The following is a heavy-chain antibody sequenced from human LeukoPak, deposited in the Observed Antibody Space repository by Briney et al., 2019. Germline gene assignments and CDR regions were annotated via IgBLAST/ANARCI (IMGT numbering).Heavy chain of an antibody. CDR2: INHSGST. D-gene: IGHD3-10*01. CDR1: GGSFSGYY. V-gene: IGHV4-34*01. CDR3: ARVGKNYHGSGSYYTYYYYGMDV. Sequence: PSETLSLTCAVYGGSFSGYYWSWIRQPPGKGLEWIGEINHSGSTNYNPSLKSRVTISVDTSKNQFSLKLSSVTAADTAVYYCARVGKNYHGSGSYYTYYYYGMDVWGQGTTVTVSS. J-gene: IGHJ6*02.